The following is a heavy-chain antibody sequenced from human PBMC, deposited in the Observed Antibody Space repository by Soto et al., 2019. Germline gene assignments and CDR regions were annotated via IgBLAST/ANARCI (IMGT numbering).Heavy chain of an antibody. CDR3: ASVDTAMVN. D-gene: IGHD5-18*01. V-gene: IGHV3-30*03. CDR1: GFTFSSYA. CDR2: ISYDGSNK. J-gene: IGHJ4*02. Sequence: QVQLVESGGGVVQPGRSLRLSCAVSGFTFSSYAMHWVRQAPGKGLEWVAVISYDGSNKYYADSVKGRFTISRDNSKNTLYLQMNSLRAEDTAVYYCASVDTAMVNWGQGTLVTVSS.